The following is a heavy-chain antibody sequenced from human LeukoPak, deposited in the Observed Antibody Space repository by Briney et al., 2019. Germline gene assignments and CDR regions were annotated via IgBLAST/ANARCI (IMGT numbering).Heavy chain of an antibody. Sequence: SVEVSCRASGGTFSSYAISWVRQAPGQGLEWMGGIIPIFGTANYAQKFQGRVTITADKSTSTAYMELSSLRSEDTAVYYCARATTMVRGYYYYYMDVWGKGTTVTISS. D-gene: IGHD3-10*01. CDR2: IIPIFGTA. V-gene: IGHV1-69*06. CDR1: GGTFSSYA. J-gene: IGHJ6*03. CDR3: ARATTMVRGYYYYYMDV.